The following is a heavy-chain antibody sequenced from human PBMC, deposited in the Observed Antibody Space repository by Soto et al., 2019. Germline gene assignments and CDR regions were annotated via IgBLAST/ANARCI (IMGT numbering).Heavy chain of an antibody. J-gene: IGHJ4*02. Sequence: QVQLVESGGGVVQPGRSLRLSCAASGFTFSSYGMHWVRQAPGKGLEWVAVISYDGSNKYYADSVKGQFTISRDNYQNTLYLQMNSLRAEDTAVYYCAKDQSKGYSGYDSLLVDYWGQGTLVTVSS. CDR1: GFTFSSYG. CDR2: ISYDGSNK. V-gene: IGHV3-30*18. CDR3: AKDQSKGYSGYDSLLVDY. D-gene: IGHD5-12*01.